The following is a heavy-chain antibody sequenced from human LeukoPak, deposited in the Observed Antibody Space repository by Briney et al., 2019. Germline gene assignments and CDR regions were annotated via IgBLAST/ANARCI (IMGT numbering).Heavy chain of an antibody. D-gene: IGHD2-8*01. CDR2: IDPLGGHT. J-gene: IGHJ5*01. CDR1: GFTVTTHY. CDR3: ARTQYGNGWYDF. Sequence: GASVKVSCKASGFTVTTHYMHWLRQAPGQGLEWLGIIDPLGGHTSYAQKFQGRVTLTTDTSSNTVHMELRSLKSDDSAVYFCARTQYGNGWYDFWGQGTLVSVSS. V-gene: IGHV1-46*01.